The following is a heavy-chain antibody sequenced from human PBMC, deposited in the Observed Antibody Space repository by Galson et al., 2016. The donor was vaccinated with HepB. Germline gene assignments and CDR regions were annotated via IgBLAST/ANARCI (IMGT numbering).Heavy chain of an antibody. V-gene: IGHV3-7*03. D-gene: IGHD3-3*02. Sequence: SLRLSCAASGFTFTNAWMTWVRQAPGKGLEWVANIKQDGSQKFYVDSVKGRFTISRDNAKNSLFLQMNSLRAEDTAVYYCASPFVTRLDYWGQGILVTVSS. CDR1: GFTFTNAW. J-gene: IGHJ4*02. CDR2: IKQDGSQK. CDR3: ASPFVTRLDY.